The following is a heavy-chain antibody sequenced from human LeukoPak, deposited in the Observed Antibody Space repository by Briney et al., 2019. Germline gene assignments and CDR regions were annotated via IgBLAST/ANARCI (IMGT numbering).Heavy chain of an antibody. CDR2: INPIGGT. CDR3: TREGVAGTGLDF. J-gene: IGHJ4*02. V-gene: IGHV1-46*01. CDR1: GYTFSIYN. Sequence: GASVKVSCKASGYTFSIYNMHWVRQAPGQGLEWMGIINPIGGTSYAQKLQGRITMTRDTSTSTLYMELSSLRSEDTAVYYCTREGVAGTGLDFWGQGTLVTVSS. D-gene: IGHD6-13*01.